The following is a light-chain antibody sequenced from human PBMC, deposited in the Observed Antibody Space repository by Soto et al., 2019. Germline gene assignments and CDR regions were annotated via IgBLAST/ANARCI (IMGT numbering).Light chain of an antibody. V-gene: IGKV3-20*01. CDR2: GAS. CDR3: HQYAASPRT. J-gene: IGKJ1*01. Sequence: EIVLTQSPGTLSLSPGERATLSCRASQSVGNNFLAWYQQKPGQAPRFLIYGASTRATGIPDRFSGSGSGTDFTLTISRLEPEDFAVYDCHQYAASPRTFGQGTKVEIK. CDR1: QSVGNNF.